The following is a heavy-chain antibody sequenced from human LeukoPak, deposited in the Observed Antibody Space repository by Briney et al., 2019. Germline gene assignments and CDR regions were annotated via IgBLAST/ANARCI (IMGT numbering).Heavy chain of an antibody. CDR2: MNPNSGNT. CDR3: ARGGGYFRPFDY. V-gene: IGHV1-8*01. Sequence: ASVKVSCKASGYTFTSYDINWVRQATGQGLEWMGWMNPNSGNTGYAQKFQGRVTITRNTSISTAHMELSSLRSEDTAVYYCARGGGYFRPFDYWGQGTLVTVSS. J-gene: IGHJ4*02. CDR1: GYTFTSYD. D-gene: IGHD3-22*01.